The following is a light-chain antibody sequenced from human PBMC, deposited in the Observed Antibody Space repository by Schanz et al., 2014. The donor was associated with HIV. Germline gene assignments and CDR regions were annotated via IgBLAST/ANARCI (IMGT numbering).Light chain of an antibody. CDR3: ASYTTSHTVV. J-gene: IGLJ1*01. V-gene: IGLV2-14*03. CDR2: DGS. Sequence: QSALTQPASVSGSPGQSITISCTGPNSDITFYYYVSWFQQHAGKAPQLIIYDGSRRPSGVSDHFSGSKSGNMAYLTISALQAEDEADYYCASYTTSHTVVFGTGTKLTVL. CDR1: NSDITFYYY.